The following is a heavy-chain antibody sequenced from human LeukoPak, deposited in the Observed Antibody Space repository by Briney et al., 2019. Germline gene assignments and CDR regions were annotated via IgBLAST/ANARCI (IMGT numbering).Heavy chain of an antibody. V-gene: IGHV4-34*01. J-gene: IGHJ4*02. CDR2: INHSGST. Sequence: SETLSLTCAVYGGSFSGYYWSWIRQPPGKGLEWIGEINHSGSTNYNPSLKSRVTISVDTSKNQFSLKLSSVTAADTAVYYCARAGGVYYESSGYGHWGQGTLVTVSS. CDR1: GGSFSGYY. D-gene: IGHD3-22*01. CDR3: ARAGGVYYESSGYGH.